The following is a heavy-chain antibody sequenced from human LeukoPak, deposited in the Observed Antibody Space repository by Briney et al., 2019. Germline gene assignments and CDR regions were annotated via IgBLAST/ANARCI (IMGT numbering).Heavy chain of an antibody. CDR3: AREDSSGYYYLVSY. J-gene: IGHJ4*02. CDR1: GGSISSYS. Sequence: SQTLSLTCTVSGGSISSYSWSWIRQPAGKGLEWIGRIYTSGSTNYNPSLKSRVTMSVDTSKNQFSLKLSSVTAADTAVYYCAREDSSGYYYLVSYWGQGTLVTVSS. D-gene: IGHD3-22*01. CDR2: IYTSGST. V-gene: IGHV4-4*07.